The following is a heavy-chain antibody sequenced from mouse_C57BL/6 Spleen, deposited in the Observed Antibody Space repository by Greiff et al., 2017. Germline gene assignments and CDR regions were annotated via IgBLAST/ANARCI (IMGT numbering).Heavy chain of an antibody. J-gene: IGHJ2*01. CDR1: GFTFSDYY. Sequence: EVKVVESEGGLVQPGSSMKLSCTASGFTFSDYYMAWVRQVPEKGLEWVANINYDGSSTYYLDSLKSRFIISRDNAKNILYLQMSSLKSEDTATYYCERVDYGRKWVDYWGQGTTLTVSS. CDR2: INYDGSST. CDR3: ERVDYGRKWVDY. V-gene: IGHV5-16*01. D-gene: IGHD1-1*01.